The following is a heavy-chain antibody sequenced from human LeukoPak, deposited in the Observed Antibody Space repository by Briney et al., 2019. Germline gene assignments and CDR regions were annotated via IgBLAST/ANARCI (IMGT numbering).Heavy chain of an antibody. CDR3: ARDGSAGMSGFVP. Sequence: SETLSLTCTVSGGSISSYYWSWIRQPPGKGLEWIGYIYYSGSTNYNPSLKSRVTVSVDTSKNQFSLKLSSVTAADTAVYYWARDGSAGMSGFVPWGQGTLVTVSS. J-gene: IGHJ5*02. V-gene: IGHV4-59*01. CDR2: IYYSGST. D-gene: IGHD3-10*01. CDR1: GGSISSYY.